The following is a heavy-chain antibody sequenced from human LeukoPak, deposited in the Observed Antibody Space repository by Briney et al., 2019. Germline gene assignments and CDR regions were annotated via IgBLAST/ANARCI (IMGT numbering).Heavy chain of an antibody. D-gene: IGHD1-26*01. V-gene: IGHV4-61*02. CDR2: IYTSGST. CDR1: GGSISSGSYY. Sequence: SETLSLTCTVSGGSISSGSYYWSWIRQPAGKGLEWIGRIYTSGSTNYNPPLKSRVTISVDTSKNQFSLKLSSVTAADTAVYYCARGVDGVGAGLDYWGQGTLVTVSS. J-gene: IGHJ4*02. CDR3: ARGVDGVGAGLDY.